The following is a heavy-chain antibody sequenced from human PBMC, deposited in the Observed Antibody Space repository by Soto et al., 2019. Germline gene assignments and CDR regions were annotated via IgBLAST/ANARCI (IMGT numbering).Heavy chain of an antibody. J-gene: IGHJ3*01. CDR3: ARVRDSYSRGDAFAF. CDR2: ILYSGRT. D-gene: IGHD3-22*01. Sequence: QVQLQESGPGLVKPSQTLSLTCNVSGGSLSGGGFYWTWLRHRPGQGLEWLVYILYSGRTYYNPSLKSRSTISVDTSKNQFSLKLSSVTAAYTAVYYCARVRDSYSRGDAFAFWGQGTMVTVSS. CDR1: GGSLSGGGFY. V-gene: IGHV4-31*03.